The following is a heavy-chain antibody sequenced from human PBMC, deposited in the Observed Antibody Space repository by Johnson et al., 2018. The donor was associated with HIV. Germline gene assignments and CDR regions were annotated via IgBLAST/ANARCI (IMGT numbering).Heavy chain of an antibody. CDR1: GFPFDDYA. J-gene: IGHJ3*02. Sequence: VQLVESGGGLVQPGRSLRLSCAASGFPFDDYAMHWVRQAPGKGLEWVSGISWNSGSIGYADSVKGRFTISSDNAKNSLYLQMNSLRAEDTALYYCAKALLMGWEQTDAFDIWGQGTMVTVSS. CDR2: ISWNSGSI. D-gene: IGHD1-26*01. CDR3: AKALLMGWEQTDAFDI. V-gene: IGHV3-9*01.